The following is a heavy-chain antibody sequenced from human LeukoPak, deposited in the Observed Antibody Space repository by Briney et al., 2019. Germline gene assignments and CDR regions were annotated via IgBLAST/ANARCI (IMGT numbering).Heavy chain of an antibody. D-gene: IGHD3-10*01. J-gene: IGHJ3*02. V-gene: IGHV4-30-4*01. CDR3: ARGGALWYGGHDAFDI. CDR1: GGSISSGDYY. Sequence: SETLSLTCTVSGGSISSGDYYWGWLRQPPGKGLEWIGYIYYSGSTYYNPSLKSRVTISVDTSKNQFSLKLSSVTAADTAVYYCARGGALWYGGHDAFDIWGQGTMVTVSS. CDR2: IYYSGST.